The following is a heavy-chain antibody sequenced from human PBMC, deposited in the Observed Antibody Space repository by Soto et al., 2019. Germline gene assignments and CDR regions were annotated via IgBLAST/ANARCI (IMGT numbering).Heavy chain of an antibody. CDR2: IRYDGSER. CDR1: GFTFSNFW. Sequence: EVQLVESGGGLVQPGGSLRLSYAASGFTFSNFWMTWVRQPPGKGLEWVANIRYDGSERYHVDSVKGRFTISRDNAKNSLYLQMNSLRVEDTAMYYCARGHYGDGLGWGQGTLVTVSS. V-gene: IGHV3-7*05. CDR3: ARGHYGDGLG. J-gene: IGHJ4*02. D-gene: IGHD4-17*01.